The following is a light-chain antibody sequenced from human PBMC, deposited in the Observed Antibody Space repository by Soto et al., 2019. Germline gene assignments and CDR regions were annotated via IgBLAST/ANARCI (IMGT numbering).Light chain of an antibody. V-gene: IGKV3D-7*01. Sequence: PGERVTISCRASQRVSSSYLTWYQQKPGQAPRLLIYGASTRATSIPARFSGSGSGTDFTLTISSLQPEDFAVYYCQQYYNLPPHTFGQGTKLEIK. CDR1: QRVSSSY. CDR3: QQYYNLPPHT. J-gene: IGKJ2*01. CDR2: GAS.